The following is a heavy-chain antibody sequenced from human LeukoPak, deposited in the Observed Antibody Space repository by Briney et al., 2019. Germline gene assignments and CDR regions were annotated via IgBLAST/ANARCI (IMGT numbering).Heavy chain of an antibody. Sequence: ASVKVSCKASGYTFTSYGISWVRQAPGQGLEWMGWISAYNGNTNYAQKLQGRVTMTTDTSTSTAYMELRSLRSDDTAVYYCARDLQYDFWSGYAFDYWGQGTLVTVSS. CDR3: ARDLQYDFWSGYAFDY. V-gene: IGHV1-18*01. J-gene: IGHJ4*02. CDR1: GYTFTSYG. D-gene: IGHD3-3*01. CDR2: ISAYNGNT.